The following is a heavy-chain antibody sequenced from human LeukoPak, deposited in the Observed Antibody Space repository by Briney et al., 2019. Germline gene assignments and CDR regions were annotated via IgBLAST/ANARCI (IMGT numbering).Heavy chain of an antibody. CDR1: GFTFSNSG. CDR2: ISTDAGET. CDR3: AKDRRYSRSGALGWFDP. Sequence: TGGSLRLSCAASGFTFSNSGMSWVRQAPGKGLEWVSAISTDAGETHYADSVKGRFTISRDNSKNTLYLQMNSLRAEDTAVYYCAKDRRYSRSGALGWFDPWGQGTLVTVSS. D-gene: IGHD6-13*01. V-gene: IGHV3-23*01. J-gene: IGHJ5*02.